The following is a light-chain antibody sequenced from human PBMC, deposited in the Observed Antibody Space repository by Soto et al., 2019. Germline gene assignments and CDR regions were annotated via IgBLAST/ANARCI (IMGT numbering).Light chain of an antibody. CDR1: QSVSSY. V-gene: IGKV3-11*01. CDR2: DAS. Sequence: EIVLTQSPVTLSLSPGERATLSCRASQSVSSYLAWYQQKPGQAPRLLIYDASNRATGIPARFSGSGSGTDFTLTISSLEPEDFATYYCQQYNSYLLTFGQGTRLEIK. CDR3: QQYNSYLLT. J-gene: IGKJ5*01.